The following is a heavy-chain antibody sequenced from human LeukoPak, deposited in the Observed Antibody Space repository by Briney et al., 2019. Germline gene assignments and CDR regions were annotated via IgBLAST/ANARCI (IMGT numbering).Heavy chain of an antibody. CDR3: ARSEILIGYARL. D-gene: IGHD3-9*01. J-gene: IGHJ4*02. V-gene: IGHV4-30-2*01. CDR2: IYHSGTT. Sequence: SETLSLTCTVSGGPINSGGYYWSWIRQPPGRGLEWIGYIYHSGTTNYSPSLKSRVTMSVDTSKKQFSLKLSSVTAADTAVYYCARSEILIGYARLWGQGTLVTVSS. CDR1: GGPINSGGYY.